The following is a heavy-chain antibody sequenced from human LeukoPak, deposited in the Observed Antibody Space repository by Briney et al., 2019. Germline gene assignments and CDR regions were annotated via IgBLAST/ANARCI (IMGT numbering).Heavy chain of an antibody. CDR3: AKDGSGWNYGPADY. CDR1: GFTFSSYA. Sequence: GGSLRLSCAASGFTFSSYATSWVRQAPGKGLEWVSAISGSGGSTYYADSVKGRFTISRDNSKNTLYLQMNSLRAEDTAVYYCAKDGSGWNYGPADYWGQGTLVTVSS. D-gene: IGHD1-7*01. J-gene: IGHJ4*02. CDR2: ISGSGGST. V-gene: IGHV3-23*01.